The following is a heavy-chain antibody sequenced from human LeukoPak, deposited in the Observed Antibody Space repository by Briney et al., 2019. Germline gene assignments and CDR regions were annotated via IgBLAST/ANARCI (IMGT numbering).Heavy chain of an antibody. D-gene: IGHD2/OR15-2a*01. CDR3: ARCEGYCNRFDP. CDR1: GGSISSYY. V-gene: IGHV4-59*08. Sequence: SETLSLTCTVSGGSISSYYWSWIRQPPGKGLEWIGYIYYSGSTNYNPSLKSRVTISVDTSKNQFSLKLSSVTAADTAVYYCARCEGYCNRFDPWGQGTLVTVSS. CDR2: IYYSGST. J-gene: IGHJ5*02.